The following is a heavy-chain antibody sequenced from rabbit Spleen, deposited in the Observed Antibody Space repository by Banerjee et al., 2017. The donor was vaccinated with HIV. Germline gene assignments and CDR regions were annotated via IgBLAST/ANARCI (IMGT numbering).Heavy chain of an antibody. V-gene: IGHV1S45*01. Sequence: QEQLVESGGGLVQPEGSLTLTCTASGFSFSSSYYMCWVRQAPGKGLEWIGCIGANTGRTAFATWAQGRFTISKTSSTTVTLQMTSLTDADTATYSCARLGTGSNFYPFNFWGPGTLVTVS. D-gene: IGHD8-1*01. CDR2: IGANTGRT. J-gene: IGHJ4*01. CDR1: GFSFSSSYY. CDR3: ARLGTGSNFYPFNF.